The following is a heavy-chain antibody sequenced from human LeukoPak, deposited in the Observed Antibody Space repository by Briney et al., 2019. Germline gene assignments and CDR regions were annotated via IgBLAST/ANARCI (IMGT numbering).Heavy chain of an antibody. J-gene: IGHJ4*02. CDR1: GFTFSSYS. CDR2: ISSSSSYI. Sequence: GGSLRLSCAASGFTFSSYSMNWVRQAPGQGLERASSISSSSSYIYYADSVKGRFTISRDNAKNSLYLQMNSLRAEDTAVYYCARHTSRDGYGSHYWGQGTLVTVSS. D-gene: IGHD5-24*01. V-gene: IGHV3-21*01. CDR3: ARHTSRDGYGSHY.